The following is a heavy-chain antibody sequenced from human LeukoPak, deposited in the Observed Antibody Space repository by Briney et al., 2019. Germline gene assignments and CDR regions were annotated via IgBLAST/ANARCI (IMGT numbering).Heavy chain of an antibody. Sequence: SETLSLTCAVYGGSFSGYYWSWIRQPPGKGLEWIGEINHSGSTNYNPSLKSRVTISVDTSKNQFSLKLSSVTAADTAVYYCARLYGGSSGIDAFDIWGQGTMVTVSS. V-gene: IGHV4-34*01. D-gene: IGHD1-26*01. CDR3: ARLYGGSSGIDAFDI. CDR1: GGSFSGYY. J-gene: IGHJ3*02. CDR2: INHSGST.